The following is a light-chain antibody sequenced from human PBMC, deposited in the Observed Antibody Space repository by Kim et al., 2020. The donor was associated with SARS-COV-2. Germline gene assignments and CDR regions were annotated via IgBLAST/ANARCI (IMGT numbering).Light chain of an antibody. J-gene: IGKJ5*01. Sequence: ASVGDRVMITCRASQDISSYLAWYQQKPGKAPNLLIYGASTLQNGVPSRFSGGGSGTDFTLTISSLQPDDFATYYCQHLNNYPITFGQGTRLEIK. V-gene: IGKV1-9*01. CDR2: GAS. CDR3: QHLNNYPIT. CDR1: QDISSY.